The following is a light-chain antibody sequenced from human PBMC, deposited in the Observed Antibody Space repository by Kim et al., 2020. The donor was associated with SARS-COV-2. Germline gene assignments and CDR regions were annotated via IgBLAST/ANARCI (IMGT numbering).Light chain of an antibody. CDR3: QKSHTATLLT. V-gene: IGKV1-39*01. Sequence: DIQMTQSPSSLAASVGDRVTIACRASQSINTYLNWYQQKPGKAPNLLIYAASTLQSGVPSRFSGSGSGTDFTLTISSLQPEDFATYDSQKSHTATLLTFGGGTKVDIK. CDR1: QSINTY. J-gene: IGKJ4*01. CDR2: AAS.